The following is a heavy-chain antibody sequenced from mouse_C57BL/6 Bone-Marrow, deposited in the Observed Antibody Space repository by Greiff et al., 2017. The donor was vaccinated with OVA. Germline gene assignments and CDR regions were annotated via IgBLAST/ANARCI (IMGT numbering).Heavy chain of an antibody. D-gene: IGHD1-1*01. CDR2: IWRGGST. J-gene: IGHJ4*01. CDR1: GFSLTSYG. V-gene: IGHV2-5*01. Sequence: VQLQQSGPGLVQPSQSLSITCTVSGFSLTSYGVHWVRQSPGKGLEWLGVIWRGGSTDYNAAFMSRLSITKDNSKSQVFFKMNSLQADDTAIYYCAKKAYYYGSSYVEYAMDYWVQGTSVTVSS. CDR3: AKKAYYYGSSYVEYAMDY.